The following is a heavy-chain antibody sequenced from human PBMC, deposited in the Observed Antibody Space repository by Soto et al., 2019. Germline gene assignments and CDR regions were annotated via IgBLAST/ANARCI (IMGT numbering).Heavy chain of an antibody. J-gene: IGHJ4*02. V-gene: IGHV1-46*01. CDR3: ARDSSASAISYSFDN. CDR1: GYKFINHY. Sequence: QVQLVQSGAEVKKPGASVKVSCMASGYKFINHYMHWVRQAPGVGLEWMGIINPNGGGRDYAQKFQDRVTMTTDTYMNTVHMELSSLTSEDTAVYFCARDSSASAISYSFDNWGQGTLVSVSP. D-gene: IGHD3-10*01. CDR2: INPNGGGR.